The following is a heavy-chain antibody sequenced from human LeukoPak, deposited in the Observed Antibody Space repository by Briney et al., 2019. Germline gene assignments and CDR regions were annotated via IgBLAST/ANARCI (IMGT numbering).Heavy chain of an antibody. Sequence: GGSLRLSCAASGFTFSSYDMHWVRQATGKGLERVSAIGTAGDTYYPGSVKGRFTISRENAKNSLYLQMNSPRAGDTAVYYCARVFGYGNAFDIWGQGTMVTVSS. D-gene: IGHD5-12*01. CDR3: ARVFGYGNAFDI. CDR2: IGTAGDT. V-gene: IGHV3-13*01. J-gene: IGHJ3*02. CDR1: GFTFSSYD.